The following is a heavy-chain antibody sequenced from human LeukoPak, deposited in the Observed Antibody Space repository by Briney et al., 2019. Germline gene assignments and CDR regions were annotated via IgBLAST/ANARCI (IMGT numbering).Heavy chain of an antibody. D-gene: IGHD3-22*01. J-gene: IGHJ6*02. V-gene: IGHV4-31*03. CDR1: GGSISSGGYY. Sequence: SQTLSLSCTVSGGSISSGGYYWSWIRQHPGKGLEWIGYIYYSGSTYYNPSLKSRVTISVDTSKNQFSLKLSSVTAADTAVYYCARDYYDSSGYYPLYYYYYGMDVWGQGTTVTVSS. CDR2: IYYSGST. CDR3: ARDYYDSSGYYPLYYYYYGMDV.